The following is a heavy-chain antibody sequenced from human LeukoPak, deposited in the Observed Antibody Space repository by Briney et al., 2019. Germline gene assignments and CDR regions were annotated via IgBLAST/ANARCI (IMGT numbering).Heavy chain of an antibody. V-gene: IGHV1-2*06. CDR1: GYTFTGYY. CDR2: INPNSGGT. D-gene: IGHD2-15*01. CDR3: AITVVAASYYFDY. J-gene: IGHJ4*02. Sequence: GASLKLSCKASGYTFTGYYMHWVRQAPGQGLEWMGRINPNSGGTNYAQKFQGRVTMTRDTSMNTAYLQLSRLRSDDTAVYYCAITVVAASYYFDYWGQGTLVTVSS.